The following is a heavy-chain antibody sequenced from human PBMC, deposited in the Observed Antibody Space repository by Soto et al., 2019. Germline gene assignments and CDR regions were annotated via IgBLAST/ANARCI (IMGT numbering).Heavy chain of an antibody. J-gene: IGHJ4*02. Sequence: GGSLRLSCAASGFTFSTYGMHWVRQAPGKGLEWVAVISYDGNNKYYADSVKGRFTISRDSSENTLYLQMNSLRAEDTAVYYCARGHSSGYYSVDYWGQGTVVTVSS. D-gene: IGHD3-22*01. CDR1: GFTFSTYG. CDR3: ARGHSSGYYSVDY. CDR2: ISYDGNNK. V-gene: IGHV3-30*03.